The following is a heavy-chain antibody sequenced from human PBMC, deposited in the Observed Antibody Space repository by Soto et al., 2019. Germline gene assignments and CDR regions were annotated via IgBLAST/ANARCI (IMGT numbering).Heavy chain of an antibody. CDR2: IIPIFGTA. V-gene: IGHV1-69*13. D-gene: IGHD3-3*01. J-gene: IGHJ5*02. CDR1: GGTFSSYA. CDR3: ARDATIFGVVIIPGYWFDP. Sequence: GASVKVSCKASGGTFSSYAISWVRQAPGQGLEWMGGIIPIFGTANYAQKFQGRVTITADESTSTAYMELSSLRSEDTAVYYCARDATIFGVVIIPGYWFDPWGQGTLVTLSS.